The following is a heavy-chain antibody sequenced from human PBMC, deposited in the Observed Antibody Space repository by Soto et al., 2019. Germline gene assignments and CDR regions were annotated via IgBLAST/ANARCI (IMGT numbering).Heavy chain of an antibody. CDR1: GFTLSDYH. D-gene: IGHD3-22*01. CDR3: AKDKEVGGIGSGYSLRVPFDY. V-gene: IGHV3-23*01. CDR2: ISGSGSRT. Sequence: GGSLRLSCAASGFTLSDYHMSWIRQAPGKGLEWVSAISGSGSRTYYADSVKGRFTTSRDNSKNTVYLQMNSLRAEDTAVYYCAKDKEVGGIGSGYSLRVPFDYWGQGTLVTVSS. J-gene: IGHJ4*02.